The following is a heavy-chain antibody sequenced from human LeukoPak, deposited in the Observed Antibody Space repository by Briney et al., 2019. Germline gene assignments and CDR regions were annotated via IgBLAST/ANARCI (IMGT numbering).Heavy chain of an antibody. CDR3: ARAHLSSSSTDYMDV. CDR1: GFTFSSYS. Sequence: PGGSLRLSCAASGFTFSSYSMNWVRQAPGKVLEWVSSISSSSSYIYYADSVKGRFTISRDNSKNTLSLQMNSLRPEDTAVYYCARAHLSSSSTDYMDVWGKGTTVTVSS. J-gene: IGHJ6*03. V-gene: IGHV3-21*01. CDR2: ISSSSSYI. D-gene: IGHD6-6*01.